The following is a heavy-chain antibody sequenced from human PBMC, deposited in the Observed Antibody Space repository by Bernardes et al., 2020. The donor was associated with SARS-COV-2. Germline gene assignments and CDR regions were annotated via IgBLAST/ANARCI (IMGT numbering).Heavy chain of an antibody. D-gene: IGHD6-19*01. J-gene: IGHJ6*02. V-gene: IGHV1-18*01. CDR1: GYTFTSYG. Sequence: ASVKVSCKASGYTFTSYGISWVRQAPGQGLEWMGWISAYNGNTNYAQKLQGRVTMTTDTSTSTAYMELRSLRSDDTAVYYCARDLGSGGSGWYGYYYYGMDVWGQGTTVTVSS. CDR3: ARDLGSGGSGWYGYYYYGMDV. CDR2: ISAYNGNT.